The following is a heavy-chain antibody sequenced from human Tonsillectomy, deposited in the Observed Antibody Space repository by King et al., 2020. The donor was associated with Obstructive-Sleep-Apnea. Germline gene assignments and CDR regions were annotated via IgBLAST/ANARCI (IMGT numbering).Heavy chain of an antibody. V-gene: IGHV3-23*04. CDR1: GFTFSSYA. Sequence: VQLVESGGGLVQPGGSLRLSCAASGFTFSSYAMSWVRQAPGKGLEWVSAISGSGGSTYYADSVKGRFTISRDNSKNTLYLQLNSLRAEDTAVYYCANALRLGELSQHDYWGQGTLVTVSS. CDR2: ISGSGGST. D-gene: IGHD3-16*02. J-gene: IGHJ4*02. CDR3: ANALRLGELSQHDY.